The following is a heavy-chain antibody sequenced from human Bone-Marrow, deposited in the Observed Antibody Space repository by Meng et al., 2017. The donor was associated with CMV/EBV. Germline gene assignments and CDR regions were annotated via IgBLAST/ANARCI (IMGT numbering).Heavy chain of an antibody. CDR2: ISYDGSNK. V-gene: IGHV3-30*04. Sequence: GGSLRLSCAASGFIFSSYAMHWVRQAPGKGREWVAVISYDGSNKYYADSVKGRFTNTRDNAKNSLYLQMNSLRAEDTALYYCARVQYYDILTGYLGIDYYYYGMDVWGQGTTVTVYS. J-gene: IGHJ6*02. CDR1: GFIFSSYA. D-gene: IGHD3-9*01. CDR3: ARVQYYDILTGYLGIDYYYYGMDV.